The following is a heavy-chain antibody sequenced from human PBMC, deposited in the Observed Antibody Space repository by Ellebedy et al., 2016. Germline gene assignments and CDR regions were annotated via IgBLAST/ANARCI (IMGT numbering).Heavy chain of an antibody. D-gene: IGHD6-13*01. CDR3: ASAAEYYYYYYMDV. J-gene: IGHJ6*03. CDR1: GFTFSSYS. Sequence: GGSLRLSCAASGFTFSSYSMNWVRQAPGKGLEWVSSISSSSSYIYYSDSVKGRFTISRDNAKNSLYLQMNSLRAEDTAVYYFASAAEYYYYYYMDVWGKGTTVTVSS. V-gene: IGHV3-21*01. CDR2: ISSSSSYI.